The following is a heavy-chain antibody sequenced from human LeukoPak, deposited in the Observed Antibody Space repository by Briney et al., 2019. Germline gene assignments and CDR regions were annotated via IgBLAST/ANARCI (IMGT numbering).Heavy chain of an antibody. CDR3: ARDVSGSSYYYLDY. V-gene: IGHV3-30*01. J-gene: IGHJ4*02. CDR2: ISYDGSDK. D-gene: IGHD6-13*01. CDR1: GFTSSSYA. Sequence: GGSLRLSCAASGFTSSSYAMHWVRQAPGKGLEWVAVISYDGSDKYSADSVKGRFTISRDNSKNTLYLQMNSLRAEDTAVYYCARDVSGSSYYYLDYWGQGTLVTVSS.